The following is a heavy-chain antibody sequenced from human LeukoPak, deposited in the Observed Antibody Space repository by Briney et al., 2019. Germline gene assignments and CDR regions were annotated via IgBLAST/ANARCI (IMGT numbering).Heavy chain of an antibody. CDR2: INPNSGGT. CDR1: GYTFTGYY. J-gene: IGHJ4*02. Sequence: ASVKVSCKASGYTFTGYYMHWVRQAPGQGLEWMGWINPNSGGTNYAQKFQGRVTMTRDTSISTAYMELSRLRSDDTAVYYCASTEWLRSQDSNFDDWGQGTLVTVSS. D-gene: IGHD5-12*01. CDR3: ASTEWLRSQDSNFDD. V-gene: IGHV1-2*02.